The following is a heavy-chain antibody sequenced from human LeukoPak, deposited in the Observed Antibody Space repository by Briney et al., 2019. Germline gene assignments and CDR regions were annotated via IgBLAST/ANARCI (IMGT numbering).Heavy chain of an antibody. D-gene: IGHD5-18*01. Sequence: GGSLRLSRAASGFTFSSYSMNWVRQAPGKGLEWVSYISSSSSTIYYADSVKGRFTISRDNAKNSLYLQMNSLRAEDTAVYYCARGSSLDSYGYDYWGQGTLVTVSS. J-gene: IGHJ4*02. CDR1: GFTFSSYS. V-gene: IGHV3-48*01. CDR3: ARGSSLDSYGYDY. CDR2: ISSSSSTI.